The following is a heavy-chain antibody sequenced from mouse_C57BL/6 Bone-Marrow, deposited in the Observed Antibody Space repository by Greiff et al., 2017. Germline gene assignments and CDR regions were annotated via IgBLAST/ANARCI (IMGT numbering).Heavy chain of an antibody. V-gene: IGHV1-69*01. CDR1: GYTFTSYW. CDR2: IDPSDSYT. Sequence: QVQLQQPGAELVMPGASVKLSCKASGYTFTSYWMHWVKQRPGQGLEWIGKIDPSDSYTNYNQKFKGKSTLTVDKSSSTAYMQLSSLTSEDSAVYYCARNDYDSYWYFDVWGTGTTVTVSS. J-gene: IGHJ1*03. D-gene: IGHD2-4*01. CDR3: ARNDYDSYWYFDV.